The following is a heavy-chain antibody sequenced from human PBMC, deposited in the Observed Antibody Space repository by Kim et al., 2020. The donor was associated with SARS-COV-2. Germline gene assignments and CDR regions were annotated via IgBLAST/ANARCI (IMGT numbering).Heavy chain of an antibody. Sequence: NPSLQSRVTISVDTSKNQFSLKLSSVTAADTAVYYCARRRRWLQSPNFDYWGQGTLVTVSS. CDR3: ARRRRWLQSPNFDY. J-gene: IGHJ4*02. V-gene: IGHV4-39*01. D-gene: IGHD5-12*01.